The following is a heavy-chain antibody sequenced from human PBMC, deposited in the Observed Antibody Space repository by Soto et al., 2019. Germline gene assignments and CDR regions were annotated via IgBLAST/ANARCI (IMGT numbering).Heavy chain of an antibody. J-gene: IGHJ4*02. Sequence: QVQLQQWGAGLLKPSETLSLTCAVYGGSFSGYYWSWIRQPPGKGLEWIGEINHSGSTNYNPSLKSRVTISVDTYKNQFSLKLSSVTAADTAVYYCARGVRSTTVGYCSGGSCSRTYYFDYWGQGTLVTVSS. CDR2: INHSGST. V-gene: IGHV4-34*01. D-gene: IGHD2-15*01. CDR3: ARGVRSTTVGYCSGGSCSRTYYFDY. CDR1: GGSFSGYY.